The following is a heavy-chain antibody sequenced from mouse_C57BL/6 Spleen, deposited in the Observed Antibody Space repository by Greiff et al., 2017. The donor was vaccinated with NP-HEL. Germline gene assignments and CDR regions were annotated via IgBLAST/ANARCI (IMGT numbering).Heavy chain of an antibody. Sequence: EVQLQQSGPELVKPGASVKIPCKASGYTFTDYNMDWVKQSHGKSLEWIGDINPNNGGTIYNQKFKGKATLTVDKSSSTAYMELRSLTSEDTAVYYCARPRGYGSSYEAWFAYWGQGTLVTVSA. CDR3: ARPRGYGSSYEAWFAY. J-gene: IGHJ3*01. V-gene: IGHV1-18*01. D-gene: IGHD1-1*01. CDR1: GYTFTDYN. CDR2: INPNNGGT.